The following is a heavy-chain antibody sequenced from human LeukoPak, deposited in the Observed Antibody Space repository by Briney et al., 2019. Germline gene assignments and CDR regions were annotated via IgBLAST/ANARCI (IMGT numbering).Heavy chain of an antibody. CDR2: IRYDGSNT. Sequence: GGSLRLSCVGSGFTFSTYGVQWVRQTPDKGLEWVAYIRYDGSNTHYADSVKGRFTVSRDNSKKTVYLQMHSLRREDTAVYYCAKEPTQYYDFWTGYRPFVDYWGHGTLVTVSS. D-gene: IGHD3-3*01. J-gene: IGHJ4*01. V-gene: IGHV3-30*02. CDR3: AKEPTQYYDFWTGYRPFVDY. CDR1: GFTFSTYG.